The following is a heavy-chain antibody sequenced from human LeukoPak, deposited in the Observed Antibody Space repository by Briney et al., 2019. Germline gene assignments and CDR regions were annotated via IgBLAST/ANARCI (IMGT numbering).Heavy chain of an antibody. V-gene: IGHV3-23*01. Sequence: QAGGSLRLSCVASGFTFSSYAMSWVRQAPGKGLEWVLGISGSGTGAVYTDSVKGRFTISRDNSKNTLYLQMNSLRAEDTAVYYCAKGVGSGYSYALYYFDYWGQGTLVTVSS. D-gene: IGHD5-18*01. CDR1: GFTFSSYA. CDR3: AKGVGSGYSYALYYFDY. CDR2: ISGSGTGA. J-gene: IGHJ4*02.